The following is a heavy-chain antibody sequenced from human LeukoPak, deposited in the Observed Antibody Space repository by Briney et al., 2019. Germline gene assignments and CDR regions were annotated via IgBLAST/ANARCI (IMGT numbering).Heavy chain of an antibody. CDR1: GFTFSSYS. CDR3: ARDGSLNYYDSSGYFS. V-gene: IGHV3-21*01. J-gene: IGHJ4*02. D-gene: IGHD3-22*01. Sequence: GGSLRLSCAASGFTFSSYSMNWVRQAPGKGLEWVSSISSSSSYIYYADSVKGRFTISRDNAKNSLYLQMNSLRAEDTAAYYCARDGSLNYYDSSGYFSWGQGTLVTVSS. CDR2: ISSSSSYI.